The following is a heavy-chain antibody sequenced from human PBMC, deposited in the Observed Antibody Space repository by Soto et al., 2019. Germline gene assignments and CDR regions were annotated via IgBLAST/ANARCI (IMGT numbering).Heavy chain of an antibody. Sequence: QVQLVESGGGVVQPGRSLRLSCAASGFTFRNYGMHWVRQAPGKGLERVTVITYDGTLKYYADAVKGRFTISRDNSKNTLFLQLSSLRAEDTAMYYCAKESDGDYRNYFDSWGQGTQVTVSS. CDR1: GFTFRNYG. CDR3: AKESDGDYRNYFDS. V-gene: IGHV3-30*18. CDR2: ITYDGTLK. J-gene: IGHJ4*02. D-gene: IGHD4-17*01.